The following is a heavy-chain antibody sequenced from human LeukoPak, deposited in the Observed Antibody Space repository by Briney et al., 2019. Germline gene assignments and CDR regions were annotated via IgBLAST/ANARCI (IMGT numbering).Heavy chain of an antibody. V-gene: IGHV3-66*01. CDR2: IYGGGTT. CDR3: ARAIPFGGWFDP. CDR1: GFTVSDNY. Sequence: GRSLRLSCASSGFTVSDNYMSWVRQAPGKGLEWVSVIYGGGTTYYADSVKGRFTISRDNSKNTLYLQMNSLRVEDTAVYYCARAIPFGGWFDPWGQGTPVTVSS. J-gene: IGHJ5*02. D-gene: IGHD3-16*01.